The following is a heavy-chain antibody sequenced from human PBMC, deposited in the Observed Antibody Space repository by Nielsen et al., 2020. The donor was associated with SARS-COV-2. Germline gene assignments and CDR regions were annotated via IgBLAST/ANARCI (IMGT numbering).Heavy chain of an antibody. D-gene: IGHD2-2*01. Sequence: GGSLRPSRKGSGYSFTSYCICWVRQMPGKGLEWMGIIYPGDSATRYSPSFQGQVTISADKSISTAYLQWSSLKASDTAMYYCARSRGVVPEEDYYYYMDVWGKGTTVTVSS. CDR1: GYSFTSYC. CDR3: ARSRGVVPEEDYYYYMDV. V-gene: IGHV5-51*01. CDR2: IYPGDSAT. J-gene: IGHJ6*03.